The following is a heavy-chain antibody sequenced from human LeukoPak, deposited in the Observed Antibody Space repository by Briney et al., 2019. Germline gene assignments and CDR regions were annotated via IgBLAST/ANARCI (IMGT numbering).Heavy chain of an antibody. CDR2: MDYRGNT. Sequence: SETLSLTCTVSGDSITSNHYYWGWIRQPPGRGLEWIGSMDYRGNTYHNASLKTRVTISIDTSKNQFSLSLSSVTAADTALYYCARHLFNYYYYYMDVWGEGTTVAVSS. CDR3: ARHLFNYYYYYMDV. D-gene: IGHD3-3*01. CDR1: GDSITSNHYY. J-gene: IGHJ6*03. V-gene: IGHV4-39*01.